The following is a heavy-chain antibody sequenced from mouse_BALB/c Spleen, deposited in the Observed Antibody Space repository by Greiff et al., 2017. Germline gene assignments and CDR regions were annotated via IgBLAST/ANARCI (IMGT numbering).Heavy chain of an antibody. Sequence: VMLVESGPGLVQPSQSLSITCTVSGFSLTSYGVHWVRQSPGKGLEWLGVIWSGGSTDYNAAFISRLSISKDNSKSQVFFKMNSLQADDTAIYYCARNYYYDYGYYAMDYWGQGTSVTVSS. D-gene: IGHD2-4*01. V-gene: IGHV2-4-1*01. CDR3: ARNYYYDYGYYAMDY. J-gene: IGHJ4*01. CDR2: IWSGGST. CDR1: GFSLTSYG.